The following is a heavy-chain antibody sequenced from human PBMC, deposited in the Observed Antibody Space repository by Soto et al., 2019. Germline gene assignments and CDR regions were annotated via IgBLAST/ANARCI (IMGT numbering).Heavy chain of an antibody. V-gene: IGHV3-21*01. CDR3: ARDPPGDYYFGSGSYRAYYYCMDV. CDR1: GFTFSSYS. J-gene: IGHJ6*02. Sequence: GGSLRLSCAASGFTFSSYSMNWVRQAPGKGLEWVSSISSSSSYIYYADSVKGRFTISRDNAKNSLYLQMNSLRAEDTAVYYCARDPPGDYYFGSGSYRAYYYCMDVWGQGTTVTVSS. D-gene: IGHD3-3*01. CDR2: ISSSSSYI.